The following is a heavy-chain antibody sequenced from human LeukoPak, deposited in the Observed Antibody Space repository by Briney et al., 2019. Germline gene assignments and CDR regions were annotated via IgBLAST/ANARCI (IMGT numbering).Heavy chain of an antibody. CDR1: GFTFSDYY. D-gene: IGHD6-13*01. J-gene: IGHJ4*02. Sequence: GGSLRLSCAASGFTFSDYYMSWIRQAPGKGLEWVSYISSSGSTIYYADSVKGRFTISRGNAKNSLYLQMNSLRAEDTAVYYCARDQGRRSWPSYYFDYWGQGTLVTVSS. CDR2: ISSSGSTI. CDR3: ARDQGRRSWPSYYFDY. V-gene: IGHV3-11*04.